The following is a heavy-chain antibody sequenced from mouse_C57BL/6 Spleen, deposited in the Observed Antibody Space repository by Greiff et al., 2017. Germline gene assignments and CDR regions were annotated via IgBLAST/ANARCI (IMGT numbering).Heavy chain of an antibody. Sequence: EVQLQQSGPELVKPGASVKIPCKASGYTFTDYNMDWVKQSHGKSLEWIGDINPNNGGTISNQKFKGKATLTVDKSSSTAYMELRSLTSEDTAVYYCARNLPPSYAMDYWGQGTSVTVSS. V-gene: IGHV1-18*01. CDR1: GYTFTDYN. CDR2: INPNNGGT. CDR3: ARNLPPSYAMDY. J-gene: IGHJ4*01.